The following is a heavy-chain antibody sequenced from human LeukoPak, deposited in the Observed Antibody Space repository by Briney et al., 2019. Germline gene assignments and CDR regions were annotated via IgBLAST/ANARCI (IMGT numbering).Heavy chain of an antibody. Sequence: ASVKVSCKASGYTFTSYYMHWVRQAPGQGLEWMGIINPSGGSTSYAQKFQGRVTMTRDTSTSTVYMELSSLRSEDTAVYYCARAGEANGTGGFGVDYWGQGTLVTVSP. CDR3: ARAGEANGTGGFGVDY. D-gene: IGHD1-1*01. CDR1: GYTFTSYY. CDR2: INPSGGST. V-gene: IGHV1-46*01. J-gene: IGHJ4*02.